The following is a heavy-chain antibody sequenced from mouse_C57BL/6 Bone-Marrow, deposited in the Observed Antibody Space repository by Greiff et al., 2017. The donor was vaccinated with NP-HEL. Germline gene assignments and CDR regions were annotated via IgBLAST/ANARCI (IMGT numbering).Heavy chain of an antibody. CDR3: ARGGAAQVLFAY. CDR1: GYTFTSYW. CDR2: IDPSDSYT. V-gene: IGHV1-59*01. D-gene: IGHD6-1*01. Sequence: QVQLQQPGAELVRPGASVKLSCKASGYTFTSYWMHWVKQRPGQGLEWIGVIDPSDSYTNYNQKFKGKATLTVDTSSSTAYMQLSSLTSEDSAVYYCARGGAAQVLFAYWGQGTLVTVSA. J-gene: IGHJ3*01.